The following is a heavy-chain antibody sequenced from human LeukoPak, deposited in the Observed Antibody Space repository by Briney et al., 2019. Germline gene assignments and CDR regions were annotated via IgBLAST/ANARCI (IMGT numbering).Heavy chain of an antibody. V-gene: IGHV4-34*01. CDR2: INHSGST. CDR1: GGSFRGYY. Sequence: PSETLSLTCAVYGGSFRGYYWSWIRQPPGKGLEWIGEINHSGSTNYNPSLKSRVTISVDTSKNQFSLKLSSVTAADTAVYYCARGRWFDPWGQGTLVTVSS. CDR3: ARGRWFDP. J-gene: IGHJ5*02.